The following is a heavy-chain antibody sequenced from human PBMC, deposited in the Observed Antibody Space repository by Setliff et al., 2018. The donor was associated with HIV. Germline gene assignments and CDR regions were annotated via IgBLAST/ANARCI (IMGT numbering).Heavy chain of an antibody. Sequence: SVKVSCKASGGTFSSYAISWVRQAPGQGLEWMGGIIPIFGTANYAQKFQDRVTITADESTSTAYMELSSLRSEDTALYYCASHPGSSIEKPYFDTWGQGTLVTVS. J-gene: IGHJ5*02. CDR1: GGTFSSYA. V-gene: IGHV1-69*13. CDR3: ASHPGSSIEKPYFDT. D-gene: IGHD2-2*01. CDR2: IIPIFGTA.